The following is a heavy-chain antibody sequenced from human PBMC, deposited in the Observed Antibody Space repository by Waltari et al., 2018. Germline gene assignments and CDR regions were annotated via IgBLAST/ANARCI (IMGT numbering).Heavy chain of an antibody. CDR2: IDQSGGT. CDR3: ARGNVGYFQH. V-gene: IGHV4-34*01. D-gene: IGHD6-13*01. J-gene: IGHJ1*01. Sequence: VQLQQWGAGLLTPSETLSLTCAVYGGSLSGYYWSWFRQPPGKGLEWIGEIDQSGGTNYSPSFKSRVTISVDTSKMQFSLKLASVTAADTAVYDFARGNVGYFQHWGQGTLVSVSS. CDR1: GGSLSGYY.